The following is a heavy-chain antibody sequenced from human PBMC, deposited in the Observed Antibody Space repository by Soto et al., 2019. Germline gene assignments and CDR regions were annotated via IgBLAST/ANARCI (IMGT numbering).Heavy chain of an antibody. CDR3: ARVTVVPAASFDY. Sequence: AFVKVSCKASGYTFTSYDINWVRQATGQGLEWMGWMNPNSGNTGYAQKFQGRVTMTRNTSISTAYMELSSLRSEDTAVYYCARVTVVPAASFDYWGQGTLVTVSS. CDR2: MNPNSGNT. J-gene: IGHJ4*02. CDR1: GYTFTSYD. D-gene: IGHD2-2*01. V-gene: IGHV1-8*01.